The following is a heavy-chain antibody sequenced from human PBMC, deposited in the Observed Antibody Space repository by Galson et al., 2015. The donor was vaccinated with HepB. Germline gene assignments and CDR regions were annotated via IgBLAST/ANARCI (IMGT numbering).Heavy chain of an antibody. D-gene: IGHD2-21*01. CDR1: GFTFSSYW. J-gene: IGHJ6*02. CDR3: ARDEVVVVMASDIDIDLIPYSYGMDV. CDR2: IKQDGSEK. V-gene: IGHV3-7*03. Sequence: SLRLSCAASGFTFSSYWMSWVRQAPGKGLEWVANIKQDGSEKYYVDSVKGRFTISRDNAKNSLYLQMNSLRAEDTAVYYCARDEVVVVMASDIDIDLIPYSYGMDVWVQGTTVTASS.